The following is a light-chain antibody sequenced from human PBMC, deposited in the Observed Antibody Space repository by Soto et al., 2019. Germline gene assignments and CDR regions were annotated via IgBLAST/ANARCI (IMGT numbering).Light chain of an antibody. CDR1: QGISSF. CDR3: QQVNTYPLT. J-gene: IGKJ5*01. Sequence: DIQLTQSPSFLSASVGDRVTITCRASQGISSFLAWYQQKPGKAPKLLISAASTLQSGVPSRFSGSGSGTEFTLTISSLQPEDFATYYCQQVNTYPLTFGQGTRLEIK. V-gene: IGKV1-9*01. CDR2: AAS.